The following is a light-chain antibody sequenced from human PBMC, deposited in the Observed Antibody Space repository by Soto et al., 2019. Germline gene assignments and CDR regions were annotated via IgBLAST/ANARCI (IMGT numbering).Light chain of an antibody. V-gene: IGLV2-11*01. CDR2: DVS. J-gene: IGLJ2*01. CDR3: SSYADTERI. CDR1: STDVGGYNY. Sequence: QSVLTQPRSVPGSPGQSVTISCTGSSTDVGGYNYVSWYQQHPGKAPKLIIYDVSKRPSGVPDRFSGSKSGNTASLTISGGQAEDEADYYCSSYADTERIFGGGTKVTVL.